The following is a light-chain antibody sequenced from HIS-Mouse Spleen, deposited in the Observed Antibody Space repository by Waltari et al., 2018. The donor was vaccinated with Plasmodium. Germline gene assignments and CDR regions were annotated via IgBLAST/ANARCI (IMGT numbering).Light chain of an antibody. V-gene: IGLV3-21*02. J-gene: IGLJ3*02. Sequence: SYVLTQPPSVSVASGQTARITCWGNNIGSKSVHWYQQNPGQAPVLVVYDVSDRPSGIPERFSGSNSGNTATLTISRVEAGDEADYYCQVWDSSSDHWVFGGGTKLTVL. CDR1: NIGSKS. CDR2: DVS. CDR3: QVWDSSSDHWV.